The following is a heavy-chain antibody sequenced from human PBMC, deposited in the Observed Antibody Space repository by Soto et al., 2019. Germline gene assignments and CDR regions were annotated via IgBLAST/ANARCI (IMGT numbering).Heavy chain of an antibody. CDR1: GYTFTSYD. CDR2: MNPNSGYT. CDR3: ARTNGDFDY. D-gene: IGHD4-17*01. Sequence: QVQLVQSGTEVKKPGASVKVSCKASGYTFTSYDINWVRQVTGQGLEWMGWMNPNSGYTGYAQKFQGSLTMTSDSSIRTAYMELSSLRSEDTAVYYCARTNGDFDYWGQGTLVTVSS. J-gene: IGHJ4*02. V-gene: IGHV1-8*01.